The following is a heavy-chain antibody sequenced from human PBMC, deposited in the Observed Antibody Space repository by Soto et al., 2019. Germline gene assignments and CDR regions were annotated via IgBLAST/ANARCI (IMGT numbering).Heavy chain of an antibody. D-gene: IGHD5-18*01. V-gene: IGHV4-59*01. CDR2: IYYSGST. CDR3: ARDYGYSYGSNYYYYYGMDV. J-gene: IGHJ6*02. CDR1: GGSISSYY. Sequence: SETLSLTRTVSGGSISSYYWSWTRQPPGKGLEWIGYIYYSGSTNYNPSLKSRVTISVDTSKNQFSLKLSSVTAADTAVYYCARDYGYSYGSNYYYYYGMDVWGQGTTVTVSS.